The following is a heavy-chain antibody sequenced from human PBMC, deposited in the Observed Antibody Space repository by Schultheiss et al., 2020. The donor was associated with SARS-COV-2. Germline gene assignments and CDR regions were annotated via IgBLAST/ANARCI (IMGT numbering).Heavy chain of an antibody. V-gene: IGHV3-73*01. CDR1: GFTFSSYA. Sequence: GGSLRLSCAASGFTFSSYAMHWVRQASGKGLEWVGRIRSKANSYATAYAASVKGRFTISRDNSKNTLYLQMNSLRAEDTAVYYCAKDLWCSSTSCYIGYFQHWGQGTLVTVSS. D-gene: IGHD2-2*02. J-gene: IGHJ1*01. CDR3: AKDLWCSSTSCYIGYFQH. CDR2: IRSKANSYAT.